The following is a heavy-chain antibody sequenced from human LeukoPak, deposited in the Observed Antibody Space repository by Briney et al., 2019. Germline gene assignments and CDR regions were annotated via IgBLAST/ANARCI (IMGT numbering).Heavy chain of an antibody. CDR1: GGSISSYY. J-gene: IGHJ6*02. V-gene: IGHV4-59*08. D-gene: IGHD1-1*01. CDR2: IYYSGST. CDR3: ARHGTSSYYYYAMDV. Sequence: SETLSLTCTVSGGSISSYYWSWIRQPPGKGLEWIGYIYYSGSTNYNPSLKSRVTISVDTSKNQFSLKLSSVTAADTAVYYCARHGTSSYYYYAMDVWGQGTTVTVSS.